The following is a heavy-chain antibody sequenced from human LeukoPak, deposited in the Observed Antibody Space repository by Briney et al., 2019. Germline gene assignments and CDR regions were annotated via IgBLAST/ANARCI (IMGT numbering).Heavy chain of an antibody. J-gene: IGHJ4*02. V-gene: IGHV3-7*04. CDR2: IIQDGSVK. Sequence: GGSLRLSCVVSGFTSRNYWMSWVRQAPGKGLEWVATIIQDGSVKNYVDSVKGRFTISGDTAQNSLFLQMNSLRAEDTAVYYCTRGGYWGQGTLVTVSS. CDR1: GFTSRNYW. CDR3: TRGGY.